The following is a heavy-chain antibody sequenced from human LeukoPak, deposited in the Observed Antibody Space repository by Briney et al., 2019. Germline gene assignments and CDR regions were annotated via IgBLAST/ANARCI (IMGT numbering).Heavy chain of an antibody. J-gene: IGHJ4*02. CDR2: ITGSSTYI. CDR3: ARGFADFVWGSYPSSY. D-gene: IGHD3-16*02. V-gene: IGHV3-21*01. CDR1: GFTFSSYS. Sequence: GDFLRLSCAASGFTFSSYSMNWVRQAPGKGLEWVSSITGSSTYIHYADSVKGRFTISRDNAKNSLYLQMNSLRAEDTAVYYCARGFADFVWGSYPSSYWGQGILVTVSS.